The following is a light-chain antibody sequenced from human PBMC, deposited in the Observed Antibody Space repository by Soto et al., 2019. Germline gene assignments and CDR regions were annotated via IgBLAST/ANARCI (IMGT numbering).Light chain of an antibody. Sequence: EIVMTQSPATRSVVPGERATLSCRASQSVSSNLAWYQHKPGQAPRLLNYGASTRATGIPARFSGSGSGTEFTLTISSLQPEDFAVYYCQQYYNWPRTFGQGTKVEIK. CDR3: QQYYNWPRT. CDR2: GAS. J-gene: IGKJ1*01. V-gene: IGKV3-15*01. CDR1: QSVSSN.